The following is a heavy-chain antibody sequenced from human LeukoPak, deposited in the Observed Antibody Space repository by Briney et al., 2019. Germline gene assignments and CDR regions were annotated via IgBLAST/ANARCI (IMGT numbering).Heavy chain of an antibody. D-gene: IGHD6-19*01. CDR1: GFTFSSYA. CDR2: LSGSGGST. V-gene: IGHV3-23*01. Sequence: GGSLRLSCAASGFTFSSYAMSWVRQAPGKGLEWVSALSGSGGSTYYADSVKGRFTISRDDSKNTLYLQMNSLRAEDTAVYYCARDRLPTQWLAGGYFDYWGQGTLVTVSS. CDR3: ARDRLPTQWLAGGYFDY. J-gene: IGHJ4*02.